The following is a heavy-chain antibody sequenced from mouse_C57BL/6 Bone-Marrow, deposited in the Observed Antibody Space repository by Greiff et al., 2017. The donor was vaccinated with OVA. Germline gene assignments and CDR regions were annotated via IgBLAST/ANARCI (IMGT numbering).Heavy chain of an antibody. Sequence: QVQLQQPGAELVRPGSSVKLSCKASGYTFTSYWMDWVKQRPGQGLEWIGNIYPSDSETHYNQKFKDKATLTVDKSSSTAYMQLSSLTSEDSAVYYCARSSYDYDLARFAYWGQGTLVTVSA. V-gene: IGHV1-61*01. CDR3: ARSSYDYDLARFAY. D-gene: IGHD2-4*01. CDR2: IYPSDSET. J-gene: IGHJ3*01. CDR1: GYTFTSYW.